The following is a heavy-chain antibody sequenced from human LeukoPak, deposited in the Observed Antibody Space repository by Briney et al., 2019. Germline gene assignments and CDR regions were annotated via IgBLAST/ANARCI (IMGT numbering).Heavy chain of an antibody. CDR1: GYTFTGYY. Sequence: ASVKVSCKASGYTFTGYYMHWVRQAPGQGLEWMGWINPNSGGTNYAQKFQGRVTMTRDTSISTAYMELSRLRSDDTAVYYCARDSPLWLGELLPLYYFDYWGQGTLVTVSS. J-gene: IGHJ4*02. CDR3: ARDSPLWLGELLPLYYFDY. D-gene: IGHD3-10*01. V-gene: IGHV1-2*02. CDR2: INPNSGGT.